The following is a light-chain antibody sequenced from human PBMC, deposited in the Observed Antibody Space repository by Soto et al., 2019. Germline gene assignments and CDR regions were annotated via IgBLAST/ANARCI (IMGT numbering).Light chain of an antibody. CDR2: DVR. J-gene: IGLJ2*01. V-gene: IGLV2-14*03. CDR3: SSYTSSSTVI. Sequence: QSALTQPASVSGSPGQSITISCTGTSIDVGGYNFVSWYQQHPGKAPKFIIYDVRNRPSGVSNRFSGSRSGNTASLTISGRQAEDEADYYCSSYTSSSTVIFGGGTKLTVL. CDR1: SIDVGGYNF.